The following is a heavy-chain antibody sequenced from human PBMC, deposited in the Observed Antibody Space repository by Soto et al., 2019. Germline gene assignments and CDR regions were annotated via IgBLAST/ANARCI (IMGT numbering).Heavy chain of an antibody. J-gene: IGHJ4*02. CDR1: GDSMSSSDYY. Sequence: PSETLSLTCAVSGDSMSSSDYYWGWIRQPPGKGLEWIGSIYYSGSTYYNPSLQSRVAISVDTSKNQFSLKLKSVTAADTAIYYCARRTVNIRTFYSGLKTHCFAHWGQGAPVPVSS. V-gene: IGHV4-39*01. CDR2: IYYSGST. CDR3: ARRTVNIRTFYSGLKTHCFAH. D-gene: IGHD6-19*01.